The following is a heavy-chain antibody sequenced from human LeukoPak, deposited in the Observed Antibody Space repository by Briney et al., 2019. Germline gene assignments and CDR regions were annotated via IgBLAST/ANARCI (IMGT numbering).Heavy chain of an antibody. V-gene: IGHV4-34*01. Sequence: PGGSLRLSCAASGFTFSSYSMNWVRQPPGKGLEWIGEINHSGSTNYNPSLKSRVTISVDTSKNQFSLKLSSVTAADTAVYYCARGFRHIAARPNNWFDPWGQGTLVTVSS. D-gene: IGHD6-6*01. CDR2: INHSGST. J-gene: IGHJ5*02. CDR1: GFTFSSYS. CDR3: ARGFRHIAARPNNWFDP.